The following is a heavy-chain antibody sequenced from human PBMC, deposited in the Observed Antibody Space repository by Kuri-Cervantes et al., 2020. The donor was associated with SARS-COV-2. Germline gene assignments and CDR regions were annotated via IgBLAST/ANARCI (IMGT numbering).Heavy chain of an antibody. Sequence: SETLSLTCTVSAGSIDPYYWSWIRQPPGQGLQWIGTVHYSGNTNYNPSLNSRVTMSVDTSKNQFSLKLSSVTAADTAVYYCARHYSGSYRLWFDPWGQGTLVTVSS. CDR2: VHYSGNT. V-gene: IGHV4-59*08. CDR1: AGSIDPYY. CDR3: ARHYSGSYRLWFDP. J-gene: IGHJ5*02. D-gene: IGHD1-26*01.